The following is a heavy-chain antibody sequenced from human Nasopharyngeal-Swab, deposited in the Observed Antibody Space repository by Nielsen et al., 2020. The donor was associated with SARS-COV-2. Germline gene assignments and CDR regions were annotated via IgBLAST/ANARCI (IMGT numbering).Heavy chain of an antibody. CDR1: GFTFSSYV. CDR2: IWYDGSNK. V-gene: IGHV3-33*01. J-gene: IGHJ4*02. Sequence: GESLKISCAASGFTFSSYVMHWVRQAPGKGLEWVAVIWYDGSNKYYADSVKGRFTISRDNSKNTLYLQMNSLRAEDTAVYYCARDGEVGAITGIDYWGQGTLVTVSS. CDR3: ARDGEVGAITGIDY. D-gene: IGHD1-26*01.